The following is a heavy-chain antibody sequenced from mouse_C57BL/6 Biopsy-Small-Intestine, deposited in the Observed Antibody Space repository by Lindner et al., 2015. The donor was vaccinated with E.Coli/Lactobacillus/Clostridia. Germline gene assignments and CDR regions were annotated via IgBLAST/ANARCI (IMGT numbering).Heavy chain of an antibody. J-gene: IGHJ2*01. CDR3: TRGTRLDF. Sequence: VQLQESGAELAKPGASVKLSCRPSGYTFTSYWMHWVKQRPGQGLEWIGYINPSSDYTKYNQKFKDKATLTADKSSSTAYMQLSSLTYEDSAIYFCTRGTRLDFWGQGTTLIVSS. D-gene: IGHD2-14*01. CDR2: INPSSDYT. V-gene: IGHV1-7*01. CDR1: GYTFTSYW.